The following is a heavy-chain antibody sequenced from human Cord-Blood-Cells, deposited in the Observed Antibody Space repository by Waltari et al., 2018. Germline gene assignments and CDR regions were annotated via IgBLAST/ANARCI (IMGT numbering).Heavy chain of an antibody. CDR3: ARSWGFDY. Sequence: EVQLVESGGGLVQPGGSLRLSCVASGFTFSSYWMSWVRQAPGKGLEWVANIKQDGSEKYYVDSVKGRFTISRDNAKNSLYLQMNSLRAEDTAVYYCARSWGFDYWGQGTLVTVSS. CDR1: GFTFSSYW. D-gene: IGHD3-16*01. J-gene: IGHJ4*02. V-gene: IGHV3-7*01. CDR2: IKQDGSEK.